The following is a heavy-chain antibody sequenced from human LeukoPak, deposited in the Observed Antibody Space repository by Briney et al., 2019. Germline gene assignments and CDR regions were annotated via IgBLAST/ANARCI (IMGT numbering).Heavy chain of an antibody. Sequence: SQTLSLTCAISGDSVSSNSAAWNWIRRSPSRGLEWLGRTYFRSRWFNDYAVSVKSRITFNPDTSKNQFTLQLNSVTPEDTAVYYCARDRPYGSGSYPIDYWGQGTLVTVS. CDR2: TYFRSRWFN. CDR1: GDSVSSNSAA. CDR3: ARDRPYGSGSYPIDY. V-gene: IGHV6-1*01. D-gene: IGHD3-10*01. J-gene: IGHJ4*02.